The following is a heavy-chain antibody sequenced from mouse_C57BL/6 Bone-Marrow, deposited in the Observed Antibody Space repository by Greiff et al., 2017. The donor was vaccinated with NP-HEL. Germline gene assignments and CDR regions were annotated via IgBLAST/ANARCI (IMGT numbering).Heavy chain of an antibody. D-gene: IGHD1-1*01. Sequence: DVMLVESEGGLVQPGSSMKLSCTASGFTFSDYYMAWVRQVPEKGLEWVANINYDGSSTYYLDSLKSRFIISRDNAKNILYLQMSSLKSEDTATYYCARVERDGSVWYFDVWGTGTTVTVSS. CDR3: ARVERDGSVWYFDV. CDR1: GFTFSDYY. J-gene: IGHJ1*03. V-gene: IGHV5-16*01. CDR2: INYDGSST.